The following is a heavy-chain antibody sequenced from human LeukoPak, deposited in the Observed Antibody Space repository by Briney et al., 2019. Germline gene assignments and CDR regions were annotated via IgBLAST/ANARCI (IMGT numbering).Heavy chain of an antibody. D-gene: IGHD3-22*01. J-gene: IGHJ3*02. V-gene: IGHV4-61*02. CDR2: FYTSGST. Sequence: SQTLSLTCTVSGGSISSGSYYWSWIRQPAGKGLEWIGRFYTSGSTNYNPSLKSRVTISVDTSKNQFSLKLSSVTAADTAVYFCARGPYSYDSSGAFDIWGQGTMVTVSS. CDR1: GGSISSGSYY. CDR3: ARGPYSYDSSGAFDI.